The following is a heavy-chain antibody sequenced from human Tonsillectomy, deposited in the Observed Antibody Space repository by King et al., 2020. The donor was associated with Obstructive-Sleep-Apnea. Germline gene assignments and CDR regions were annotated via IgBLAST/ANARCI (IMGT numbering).Heavy chain of an antibody. J-gene: IGHJ1*01. CDR3: ARLAYCGGDCYTYAEYFQH. CDR2: ISYSGST. D-gene: IGHD2-21*02. Sequence: QLQESGPGLVRPSETLSLTCTVSGGSISSYYWNWIRQPPGKGLGWIGYISYSGSTNYNPSLKSRVTISLDTSKNQFSLKLSSVTAADTAVYYCARLAYCGGDCYTYAEYFQHWGQGTLVTVSS. V-gene: IGHV4-59*08. CDR1: GGSISSYY.